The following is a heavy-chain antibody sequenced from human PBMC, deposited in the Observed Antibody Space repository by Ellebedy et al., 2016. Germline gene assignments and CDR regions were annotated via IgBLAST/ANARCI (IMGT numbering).Heavy chain of an antibody. CDR2: INAGNGNT. D-gene: IGHD6-19*01. J-gene: IGHJ4*02. Sequence: ASVKVSCXASGYIFTSYAMHWVRQAPGQRLEWMGWINAGNGNTKYSQKFQGRVTITRDTSASTAYMELSSLRSEDTAVYYCARSRGRIAVAYYFDYWGQGTLVTVSS. CDR1: GYIFTSYA. CDR3: ARSRGRIAVAYYFDY. V-gene: IGHV1-3*01.